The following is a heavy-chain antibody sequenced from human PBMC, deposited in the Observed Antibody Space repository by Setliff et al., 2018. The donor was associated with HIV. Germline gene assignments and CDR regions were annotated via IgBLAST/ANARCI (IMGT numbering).Heavy chain of an antibody. D-gene: IGHD4-4*01. V-gene: IGHV1-3*01. CDR1: GYTFTNYA. Sequence: ASVKVSCKASGYTFTNYAMHWVRQAPGQRLEWMGWINAGNGDTKYSQKFQGRVTFTWDTSASTAYMELSNLRSEDTALYYCARDSGDDYSDYYYYGMDVWGQGTTVTVSS. CDR3: ARDSGDDYSDYYYYGMDV. CDR2: INAGNGDT. J-gene: IGHJ6*02.